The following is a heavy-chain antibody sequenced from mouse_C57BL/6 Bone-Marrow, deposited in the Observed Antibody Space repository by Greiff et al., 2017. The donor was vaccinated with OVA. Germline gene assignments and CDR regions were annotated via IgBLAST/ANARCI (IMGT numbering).Heavy chain of an antibody. D-gene: IGHD3-2*02. CDR1: GYSFTSYY. CDR2: IYPGRGNT. Sequence: QVQLQQSGPELVKPGASVKISCKASGYSFTSYYIHWVKQRPGQGLEWIGWIYPGRGNTKYNEKFKGKATLTADTSSSTAYMQLSSLTSEDSAVYYCARQLRLRSWFAYWGQGTLVTVSA. V-gene: IGHV1-66*01. CDR3: ARQLRLRSWFAY. J-gene: IGHJ3*01.